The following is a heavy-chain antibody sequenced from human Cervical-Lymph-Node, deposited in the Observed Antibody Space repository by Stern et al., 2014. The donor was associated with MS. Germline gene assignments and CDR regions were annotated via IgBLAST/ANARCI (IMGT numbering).Heavy chain of an antibody. CDR1: GFLFRNYA. J-gene: IGHJ4*02. V-gene: IGHV3-30*18. CDR3: AKGGSGSYLD. CDR2: VSFDGRDK. D-gene: IGHD1-26*01. Sequence: VQLVESGGGVVQPGRSLRLSCVASGFLFRNYAAHWVRQPPGKGLEWVALVSFDGRDKYYTDSVKGRFTVSRDNSKNTLYLEMNSLRLEDTAVYYCAKGGSGSYLDWGQGSLVTVSS.